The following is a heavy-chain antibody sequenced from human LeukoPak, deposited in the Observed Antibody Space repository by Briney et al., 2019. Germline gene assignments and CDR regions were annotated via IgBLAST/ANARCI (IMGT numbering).Heavy chain of an antibody. Sequence: PGGPLRLSCAASGFTFSSYGMNWLRQAPGKGLEWVSGIGVGGTTYYADSVKGRFTISRDTSKNTLYLQMNSLRAEHTAVYYCAKAQGYYDCWGQGTLVTVSS. CDR1: GFTFSSYG. CDR2: IGVGGTT. J-gene: IGHJ4*02. CDR3: AKAQGYYDC. V-gene: IGHV3-23*01. D-gene: IGHD3-22*01.